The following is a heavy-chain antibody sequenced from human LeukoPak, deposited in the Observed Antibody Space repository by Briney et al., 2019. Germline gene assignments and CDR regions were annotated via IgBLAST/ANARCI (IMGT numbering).Heavy chain of an antibody. CDR3: ARGAFDYISSSGEWMGDY. CDR2: IKQDGSRR. V-gene: IGHV3-7*01. D-gene: IGHD6-6*01. J-gene: IGHJ4*02. Sequence: GGSLRLSCAASGFTFSDYWMTWFRQAPGKGLEWVANIKQDGSRRYYVDSVKGRFTISRDNAKNSLYLQMNNLRAEDTAVYYCARGAFDYISSSGEWMGDYWGQGTLVTVSS. CDR1: GFTFSDYW.